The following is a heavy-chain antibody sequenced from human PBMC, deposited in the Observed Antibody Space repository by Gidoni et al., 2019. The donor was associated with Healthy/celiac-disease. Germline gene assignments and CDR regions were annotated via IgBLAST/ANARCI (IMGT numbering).Heavy chain of an antibody. CDR2: IWYDGSNK. D-gene: IGHD1-26*01. J-gene: IGHJ2*01. CDR3: ARDMWELGYFDL. V-gene: IGHV3-33*01. Sequence: QVQLVESGGGVVQPGRSLRLSCAASGFTFSSYGMHWVRQAPGKGLEWVAVIWYDGSNKYYADSVKGRFTISRDNSKNTLYLQMNSLRAEDTAVYYCARDMWELGYFDLWGRGTLVTVSS. CDR1: GFTFSSYG.